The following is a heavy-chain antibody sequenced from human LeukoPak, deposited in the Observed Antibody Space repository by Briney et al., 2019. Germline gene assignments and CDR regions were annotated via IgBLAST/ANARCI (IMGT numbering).Heavy chain of an antibody. J-gene: IGHJ5*02. CDR2: ISAYNGNT. Sequence: ASVKVSCKASGYTFTSYGISWVRQAPGQGLEWMGWISAYNGNTNYAQKPQGRVTMTTDTSASTAYMELSSLRSEDTAVYYCARGNRYCSGGSCYYWFDPWGQGTLVTVSS. V-gene: IGHV1-18*01. D-gene: IGHD2-15*01. CDR3: ARGNRYCSGGSCYYWFDP. CDR1: GYTFTSYG.